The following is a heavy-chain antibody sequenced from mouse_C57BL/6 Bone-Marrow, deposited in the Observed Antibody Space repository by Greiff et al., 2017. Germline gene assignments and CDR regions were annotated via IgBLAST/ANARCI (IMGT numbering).Heavy chain of an antibody. CDR3: TTTGLYYFDY. J-gene: IGHJ2*01. Sequence: EVQVVESGGGLVQPGGSMKLSCAASGFTFSDAWMDWVRQSPEKGLEWVAEIRNKANNHATYYAESVKGRLTVSRDDSKSSVYLQMNSLRAEDTGIYYCTTTGLYYFDYWGQGTTLTVSS. CDR2: IRNKANNHAT. V-gene: IGHV6-6*01. CDR1: GFTFSDAW. D-gene: IGHD4-1*02.